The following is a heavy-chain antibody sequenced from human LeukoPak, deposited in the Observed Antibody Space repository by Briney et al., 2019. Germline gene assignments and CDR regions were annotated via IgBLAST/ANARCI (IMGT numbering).Heavy chain of an antibody. Sequence: GGSLRLSCAASGLTVSSSYMSWVRQAPGKGLEWVSGINWNGGSTGYADSVKGRFTISRDNAKNSLYLQMNSLRAEDTALYYCARDANAYDILTGYYDYWGQGTLVTVSS. CDR3: ARDANAYDILTGYYDY. CDR1: GLTVSSSY. J-gene: IGHJ4*02. D-gene: IGHD3-9*01. CDR2: INWNGGST. V-gene: IGHV3-20*04.